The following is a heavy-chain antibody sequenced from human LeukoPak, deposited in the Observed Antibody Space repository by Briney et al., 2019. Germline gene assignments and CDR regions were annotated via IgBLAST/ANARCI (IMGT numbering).Heavy chain of an antibody. D-gene: IGHD1-26*01. CDR3: AKRYSYLDY. V-gene: IGHV3-23*01. CDR1: GFTFTTYA. CDR2: ISGSGTST. Sequence: GGSLRLSCAVSGFTFTTYAMTWVRQAPGKGLEWVSAISGSGTSTYYADSVKGRFTISRDNSKNTLYLQMSSLRAEDTAVYYCAKRYSYLDYWGQGTLVIVSS. J-gene: IGHJ4*02.